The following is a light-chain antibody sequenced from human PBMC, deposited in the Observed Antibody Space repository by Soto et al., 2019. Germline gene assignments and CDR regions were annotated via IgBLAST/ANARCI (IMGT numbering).Light chain of an antibody. CDR1: NSDIGGYNA. J-gene: IGLJ1*01. Sequence: QSALTQPASVSGSPGQTITISCTGTNSDIGGYNAVSWYQHHPGKAPKLIIYEVTHRPAGISDRFSASKSGNTASLTISGLQAEDEADYYCNSFRVNHLYIFGTGTKVTVL. CDR3: NSFRVNHLYI. V-gene: IGLV2-14*01. CDR2: EVT.